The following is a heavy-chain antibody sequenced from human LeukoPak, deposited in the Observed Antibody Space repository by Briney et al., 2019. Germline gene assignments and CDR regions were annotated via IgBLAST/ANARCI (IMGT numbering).Heavy chain of an antibody. CDR2: IYSGGSI. V-gene: IGHV3-53*01. CDR1: GFTFSSYA. Sequence: HPGGPLRLSCAASGFTFSSYAMSWVRQAPGKGLEWVSVIYSGGSIYYADSVRGRFTISRDNSRNTLYLQMNSLRAEDTAVYYCARALNGFDIWGPGTLVTVSS. J-gene: IGHJ3*02. CDR3: ARALNGFDI.